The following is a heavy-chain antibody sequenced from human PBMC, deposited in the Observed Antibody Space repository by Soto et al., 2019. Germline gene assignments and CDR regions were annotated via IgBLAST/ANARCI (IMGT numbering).Heavy chain of an antibody. CDR2: ISSSSSTI. CDR3: ARESNGDSNWFDP. J-gene: IGHJ5*02. V-gene: IGHV3-48*02. D-gene: IGHD4-17*01. Sequence: EVQLVESGGGLVQPGGSLRLSCAASGFTFSSYSMNWVRQAPGKGLEWVSYISSSSSTIYYADSVKGRFTISRDNAKNSLYLQMNSLRDEDTAVSYCARESNGDSNWFDPWGQGTLVTVSS. CDR1: GFTFSSYS.